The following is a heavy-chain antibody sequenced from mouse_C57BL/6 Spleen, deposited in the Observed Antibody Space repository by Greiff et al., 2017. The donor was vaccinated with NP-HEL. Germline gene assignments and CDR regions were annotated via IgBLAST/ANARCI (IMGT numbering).Heavy chain of an antibody. J-gene: IGHJ2*01. D-gene: IGHD2-4*01. Sequence: VQLVESGPGLVAPSQSLSITCTVSGFSLTSYGVSWVRQPPGKGLEWLGVIWGDGSTNYHSALISRLSISMENSKCQVLLKLNSLQTDDTATYYCAGILRGYFDYWGQGTTLTVSS. V-gene: IGHV2-3*01. CDR1: GFSLTSYG. CDR3: AGILRGYFDY. CDR2: IWGDGST.